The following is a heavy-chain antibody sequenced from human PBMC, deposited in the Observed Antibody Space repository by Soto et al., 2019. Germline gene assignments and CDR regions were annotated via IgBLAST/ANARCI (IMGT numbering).Heavy chain of an antibody. CDR1: GYTFTNYY. J-gene: IGHJ4*02. CDR3: ARDLAAGDH. CDR2: INPTSGST. Sequence: QVQLVQSGAEVKKPGASVTVSCKASGYTFTNYYIHWVRQAPGQGLEWMGIINPTSGSTNYAQKFQGRVTLTYDTSTTTVYMELSGLGSEDTAVLYCARDLAAGDHWGQGTLVTVSS. V-gene: IGHV1-46*01. D-gene: IGHD6-13*01.